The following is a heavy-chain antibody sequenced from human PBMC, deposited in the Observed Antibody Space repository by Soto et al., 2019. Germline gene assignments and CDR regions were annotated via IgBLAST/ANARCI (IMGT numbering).Heavy chain of an antibody. V-gene: IGHV1-18*01. J-gene: IGHJ4*02. D-gene: IGHD2-21*02. Sequence: ASVKVSCKASGYTFTSYGISWVRQAPGQGLEWMGWISAYNGNTSYAQKLQGRVTMTTDTSTSTAYMELRSLRSDDTAVYYCARDRAYCGGDCYSPIDYWGQGTRVTVAS. CDR1: GYTFTSYG. CDR2: ISAYNGNT. CDR3: ARDRAYCGGDCYSPIDY.